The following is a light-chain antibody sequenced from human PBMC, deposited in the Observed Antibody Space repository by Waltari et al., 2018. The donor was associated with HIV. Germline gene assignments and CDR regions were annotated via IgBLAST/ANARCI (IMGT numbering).Light chain of an antibody. CDR1: SSDVGGYAY. J-gene: IGLJ1*01. CDR2: EVS. V-gene: IGLV2-8*01. Sequence: QSALTQPHPASGSPGQSVTISCSGTSSDVGGYAYVSWYQQHPGKAPNLMIYEVSKRPSGVPDRFSGSKSGNTASLTVSGLQAEDEADYYCSSHAGSNNYVFGTGTKVTVL. CDR3: SSHAGSNNYV.